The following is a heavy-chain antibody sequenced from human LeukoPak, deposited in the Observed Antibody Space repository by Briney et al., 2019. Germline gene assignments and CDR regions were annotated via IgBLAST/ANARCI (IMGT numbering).Heavy chain of an antibody. CDR1: GFTFSSYA. J-gene: IGHJ3*02. CDR3: ARARITMVRGANAAFDI. V-gene: IGHV3-30*04. D-gene: IGHD3-10*01. CDR2: ISYDGSNK. Sequence: GGSLRLSCAASGFTFSSYAMHWVRQAPGKGLEWVAVISYDGSNKYYADSVKGRFTISRDNSKNTLYLQMNSLRAEDTAVYYCARARITMVRGANAAFDIWGQGTMVTVSS.